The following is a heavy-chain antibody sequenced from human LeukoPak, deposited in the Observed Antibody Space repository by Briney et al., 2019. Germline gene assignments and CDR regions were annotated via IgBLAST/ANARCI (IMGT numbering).Heavy chain of an antibody. CDR1: GGSISSYY. CDR2: IYYSGST. J-gene: IGHJ3*02. CDR3: ASTGYGDYVGYAFDI. D-gene: IGHD4-17*01. V-gene: IGHV4-59*01. Sequence: PSETLSLTCTVSGGSISSYYWSWIRQPPGKGLEWIGYIYYSGSTNYNPSLKSRVTISVDTSKNQFSLKLSSVTAADTAVYYCASTGYGDYVGYAFDIWGQGTMVTVSS.